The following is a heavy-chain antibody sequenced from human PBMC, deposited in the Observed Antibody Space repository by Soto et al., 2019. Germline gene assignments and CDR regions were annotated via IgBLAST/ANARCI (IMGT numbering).Heavy chain of an antibody. CDR2: ILVDGRT. J-gene: IGHJ3*01. CDR1: GFPCGSYD. V-gene: IGHV3-23*01. Sequence: PGGSLRLSCAASGFPCGSYDMTWVRQAPGKGLEWVSTILVDGRTFYVDSVKGRFTISRDNSRNTVYLQMNSLTAGDTALHYCAKATATGGGAFDFCGQGTMVTVSS. D-gene: IGHD2-8*02. CDR3: AKATATGGGAFDF.